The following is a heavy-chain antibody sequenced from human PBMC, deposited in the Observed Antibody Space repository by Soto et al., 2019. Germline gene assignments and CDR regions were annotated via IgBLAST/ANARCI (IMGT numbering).Heavy chain of an antibody. CDR1: GFTFSNYA. CDR3: AKSLIPGASFDN. D-gene: IGHD2-21*01. J-gene: IGHJ4*02. CDR2: ISSSGGST. Sequence: PGGSLRLSCAASGFTFSNYAMNWVRQAPGKGLEWVSAISSSGGSTYYADSVKGRFTISRDNSKNTLYLQMNSLRAEDTAVYYCAKSLIPGASFDNWGQGTLVTVSS. V-gene: IGHV3-23*01.